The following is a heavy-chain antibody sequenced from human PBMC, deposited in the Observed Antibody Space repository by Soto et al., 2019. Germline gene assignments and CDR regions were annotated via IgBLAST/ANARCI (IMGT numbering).Heavy chain of an antibody. J-gene: IGHJ6*02. Sequence: PSETLYLACTVSGGCISNGDYYWSWISQTPGKGLEWVGTIYYSGTNHNNTSLKRPVSVSIDTYKNQFSLKMTSVTAADTAVYYGARSRGRGYHWFYYGMDVWGQGTTVTVSS. D-gene: IGHD1-1*01. CDR1: GGCISNGDYY. V-gene: IGHV4-30-4*01. CDR2: IYYSGTN. CDR3: ARSRGRGYHWFYYGMDV.